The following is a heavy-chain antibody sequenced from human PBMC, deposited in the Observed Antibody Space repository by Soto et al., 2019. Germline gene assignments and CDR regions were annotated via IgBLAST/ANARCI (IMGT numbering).Heavy chain of an antibody. CDR1: GDAISNYY. Sequence: LQESGPRLVKPSETLSLNCTVSGDAISNYYWSWIRQTPGRGLEWIGCVHESWSTDYNPSLKGRVTISLHTSKSQFSLSLRSATAADTATYYCARGTRALITSFFAYWGQGIPVTVSS. CDR2: VHESWST. D-gene: IGHD1-20*01. CDR3: ARGTRALITSFFAY. J-gene: IGHJ4*02. V-gene: IGHV4-59*01.